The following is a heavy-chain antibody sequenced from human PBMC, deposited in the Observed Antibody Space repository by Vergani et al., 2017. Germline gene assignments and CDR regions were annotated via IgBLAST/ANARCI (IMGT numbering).Heavy chain of an antibody. CDR2: LSTTGGVTHT. J-gene: IGHJ5*02. Sequence: QAQLQEPGPGLVKPSETLSLTCHVFGVSVTDYNCNWIRQAPGKGLEWIGSLSTTGGVTHTSHNPSLESRVSISVDTSKSQYSLRLTSVTAAASAIYYCAGDTHSWQRADRWGQGLLVSVSS. CDR3: AGDTHSWQRADR. V-gene: IGHV4-59*02. CDR1: GVSVTDYN. D-gene: IGHD6-13*01.